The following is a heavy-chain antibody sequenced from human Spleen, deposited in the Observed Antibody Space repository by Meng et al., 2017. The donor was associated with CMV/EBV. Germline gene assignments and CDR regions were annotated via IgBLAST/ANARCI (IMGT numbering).Heavy chain of an antibody. CDR1: GGSMSSGDYF. V-gene: IGHV4-30-4*01. CDR2: IYYSGNT. D-gene: IGHD1-14*01. Sequence: GRGQGPGPGLVKPSQTLSLTCTVSGGSMSSGDYFWNWIRQPPGKGLEWIGYIYYSGNTYYNPSLKSRVTISIDTSKNQFSLKLSSVTAADTAVYYCARAEYYNWFDPWGQGTLVTVSS. CDR3: ARAEYYNWFDP. J-gene: IGHJ5*02.